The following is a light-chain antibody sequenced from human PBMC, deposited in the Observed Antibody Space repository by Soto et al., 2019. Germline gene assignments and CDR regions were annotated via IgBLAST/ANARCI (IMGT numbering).Light chain of an antibody. J-gene: IGKJ4*01. V-gene: IGKV3-11*01. CDR3: QQRSTWPS. CDR2: DTS. Sequence: EIVLTQSPATLSLSPGERATLSCRASQSIGTALVWYQQMPGQAPRLLIYDTSNRATGIPARFSGSGSGIDFTLTISSLEPEDFAVYYCQQRSTWPSFGGGTKVEIK. CDR1: QSIGTA.